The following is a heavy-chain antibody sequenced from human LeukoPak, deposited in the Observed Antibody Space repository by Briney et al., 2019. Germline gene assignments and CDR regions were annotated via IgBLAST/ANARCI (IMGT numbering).Heavy chain of an antibody. CDR1: GGSFSGYY. J-gene: IGHJ5*02. D-gene: IGHD3-10*01. Sequence: SETLSLTCAVYGGSFSGYYWSWIRQPPGKGLEWMGEINHSGSTNYNPSLKSRVTMSVDTSKNQFSLKLSSVTAADTAVYYCARRGSGSYYNAYNWFDPWGQGTLVTVSS. V-gene: IGHV4-34*01. CDR3: ARRGSGSYYNAYNWFDP. CDR2: INHSGST.